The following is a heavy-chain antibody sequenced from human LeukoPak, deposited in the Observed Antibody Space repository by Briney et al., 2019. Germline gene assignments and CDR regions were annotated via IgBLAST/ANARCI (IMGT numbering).Heavy chain of an antibody. V-gene: IGHV4-34*01. Sequence: SETLSLTCAVYGGSFSGYYWSWIRQPPGKGLEWIGEINHSGSTNYNPSLKSRVTISVDTSKNQFSLKLSSVTAADTAVYYCARGSGYYYDSSGYGTLDYWGQGTLVTVSS. CDR3: ARGSGYYYDSSGYGTLDY. CDR1: GGSFSGYY. J-gene: IGHJ4*02. D-gene: IGHD3-22*01. CDR2: INHSGST.